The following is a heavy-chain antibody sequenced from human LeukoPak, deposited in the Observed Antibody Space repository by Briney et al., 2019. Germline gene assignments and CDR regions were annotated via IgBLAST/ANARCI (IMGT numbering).Heavy chain of an antibody. CDR2: IYYSGST. D-gene: IGHD2-15*01. V-gene: IGHV4-59*08. J-gene: IGHJ4*02. Sequence: PSETLSLTCTVSGGSISSYYWSWIRQPPGKGLEWIGYIYYSGSTNYNPSLKSRVTISVDTSKNQFSLKLSSVTAADTAVYYCASGVDCSGGSCFLPYYFDYWGQGTLVTVSS. CDR3: ASGVDCSGGSCFLPYYFDY. CDR1: GGSISSYY.